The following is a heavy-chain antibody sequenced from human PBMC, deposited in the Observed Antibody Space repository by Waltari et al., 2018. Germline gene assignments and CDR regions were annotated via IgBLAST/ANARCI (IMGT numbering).Heavy chain of an antibody. CDR2: ISVSDAT. CDR3: AKPFYNWDDPLHS. D-gene: IGHD1-20*01. J-gene: IGHJ1*01. V-gene: IGHV3-23*01. Sequence: EVQLLESGGGFVQPGGSLSLPCQASGPPSFTHAINWVRQAPGKGLEWVSSISVSDATYYADSVKGRFTISRDYSDNTVYLQMDSLRADDTAVYFCAKPFYNWDDPLHSWGQGTPVTVSS. CDR1: GPPSFTHA.